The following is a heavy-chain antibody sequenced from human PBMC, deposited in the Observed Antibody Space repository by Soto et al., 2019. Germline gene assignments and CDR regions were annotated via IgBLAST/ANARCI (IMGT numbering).Heavy chain of an antibody. CDR1: GYTFTSYD. D-gene: IGHD3-3*01. CDR3: ARKASGFWSGPYVFDI. J-gene: IGHJ3*02. CDR2: MNPNSGNT. V-gene: IGHV1-8*01. Sequence: ASVKVSCKASGYTFTSYDINWVRQATGQGLEWMGWMNPNSGNTGYAQKFQGRVTMTRNTSISTAYMELSSLRSEDTAVYYCARKASGFWSGPYVFDIWGQGTMVTVSS.